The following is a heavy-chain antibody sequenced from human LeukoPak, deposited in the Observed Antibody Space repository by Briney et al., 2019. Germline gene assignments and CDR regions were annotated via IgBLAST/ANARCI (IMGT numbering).Heavy chain of an antibody. CDR1: GFTFSDYY. V-gene: IGHV3-11*01. CDR3: ARDSTYYDHTY. CDR2: ISSSGSTI. Sequence: GGSLRLSCAASGFTFSDYYMSCIRQAPGKGLEWVSYISSSGSTIYYADSVKGRFTISRDNAKNSLYLQMNSLRAEDTAVYYCARDSTYYDHTYWGQGTLVTVSS. J-gene: IGHJ4*02. D-gene: IGHD3-22*01.